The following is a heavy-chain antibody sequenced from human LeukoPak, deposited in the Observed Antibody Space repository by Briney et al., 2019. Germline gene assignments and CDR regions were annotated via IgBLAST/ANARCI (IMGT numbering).Heavy chain of an antibody. CDR2: IYYSGST. J-gene: IGHJ4*02. CDR1: GGSISSYY. CDR3: ARGSSWYVYNLSDY. V-gene: IGHV4-59*01. Sequence: PSETLSLTCTVSGGSISSYYWSWIRQPPGKGLEWIGYIYYSGSTNYNPSLKSRVTISVDTSKNQFSLKLSSVTAADTAVYYCARGSSWYVYNLSDYWGQGTLGTVSS. D-gene: IGHD6-13*01.